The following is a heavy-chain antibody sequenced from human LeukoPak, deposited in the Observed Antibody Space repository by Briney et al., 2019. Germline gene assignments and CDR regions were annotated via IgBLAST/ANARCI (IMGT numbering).Heavy chain of an antibody. V-gene: IGHV4-4*07. CDR1: GGSISRYY. J-gene: IGHJ6*03. D-gene: IGHD1-1*01. Sequence: KPSETLTLTCTVSGGSISRYYGIWIRQPAGKGLEWIGRIYTSGSTNYNPCLKSRVTMSVDTSKNQFSLKLSSVTAADTAVYYCARVGKSYYYYMDVWGKGTTVTVSS. CDR3: ARVGKSYYYYMDV. CDR2: IYTSGST.